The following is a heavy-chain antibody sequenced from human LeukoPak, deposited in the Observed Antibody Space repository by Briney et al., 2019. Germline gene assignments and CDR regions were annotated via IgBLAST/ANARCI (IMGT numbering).Heavy chain of an antibody. CDR3: ASYCSITNCLRRAFDI. D-gene: IGHD2-2*01. Sequence: SETLSLTCTVSGGSISSSSYYWGWIRQPPGKGLEWIGSVSYSGSTYYNPSLKSRVTISVDMSKNHFSLKLSSVTAADTAVYYCASYCSITNCLRRAFDIRGQGTMVTVSS. CDR1: GGSISSSSYY. CDR2: VSYSGST. J-gene: IGHJ3*02. V-gene: IGHV4-39*02.